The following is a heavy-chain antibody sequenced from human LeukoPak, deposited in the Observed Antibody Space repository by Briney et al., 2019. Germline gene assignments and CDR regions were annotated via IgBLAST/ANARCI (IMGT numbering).Heavy chain of an antibody. Sequence: SETLSLTCAVSGGSISSGGYYWSWIRQPARKGLEWIGRIYTSGSTNYNPSLKSRVTISVDTSKNQFSLKLSSVTAADTAVYYCARDRLGGGYFDYWGQGTLVTVSS. V-gene: IGHV4-61*02. D-gene: IGHD1-26*01. CDR3: ARDRLGGGYFDY. J-gene: IGHJ4*02. CDR1: GGSISSGGYY. CDR2: IYTSGST.